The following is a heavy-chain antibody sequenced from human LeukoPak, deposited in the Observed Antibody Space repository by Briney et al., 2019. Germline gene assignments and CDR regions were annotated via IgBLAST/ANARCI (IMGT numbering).Heavy chain of an antibody. CDR3: ARQRVGYFRS. CDR2: ISSSSSYI. V-gene: IGHV3-21*01. J-gene: IGHJ5*02. D-gene: IGHD2/OR15-2a*01. Sequence: GGSLRLSCAASGFTFSSYSMNWVRQAPGKGLEWVSSISSSSSYIYYADSVKGRFTISRDNAKNSLYLQMNSLRTEDTAVYYCARQRVGYFRSWGQGTLVTVSS. CDR1: GFTFSSYS.